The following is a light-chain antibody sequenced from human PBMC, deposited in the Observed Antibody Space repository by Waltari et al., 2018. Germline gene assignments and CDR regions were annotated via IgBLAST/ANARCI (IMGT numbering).Light chain of an antibody. CDR2: TAS. V-gene: IGKV1-39*01. CDR3: QHSYRPPYI. Sequence: DIQMTQSPSSLSASVGVRVTITCRAGQSISRFLNWYQQKPGEAPKLLIYTASSLQSGVPSRFSGSGSGTDFTLTISSLQPEDFATYYCQHSYRPPYIFGQGTKLEIK. J-gene: IGKJ2*01. CDR1: QSISRF.